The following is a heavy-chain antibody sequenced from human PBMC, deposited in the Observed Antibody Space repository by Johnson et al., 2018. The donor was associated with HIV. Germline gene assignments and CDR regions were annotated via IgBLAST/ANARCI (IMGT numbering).Heavy chain of an antibody. D-gene: IGHD2-2*01. CDR3: AKDTRYCNSATCYGAFDM. CDR2: ISSSGSI. V-gene: IGHV3-11*01. J-gene: IGHJ3*02. CDR1: GFTFSDYY. Sequence: QVQLVESGGGLVKPGGSLRLPCAASGFTFSDYYMSWIRQAPGKGLEWVSYISSSGSIGYADSVKGRFTISRDNAKKSLYLQMNSLRTEDTALYYCAKDTRYCNSATCYGAFDMWGQGTMVTVSS.